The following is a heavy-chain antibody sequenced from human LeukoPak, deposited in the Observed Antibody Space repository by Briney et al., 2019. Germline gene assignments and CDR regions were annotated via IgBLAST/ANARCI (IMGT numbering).Heavy chain of an antibody. Sequence: GGALRHSCAAYGFTLSRYSMNWVRQAPLKGLEWVSSITSSRSYIYYAVSVKGRFTISRENANNSLYLQMNSLRAEDTAVYYCARDTGMDVWGQGTTVTVAS. CDR1: GFTLSRYS. J-gene: IGHJ6*02. CDR3: ARDTGMDV. CDR2: ITSSRSYI. V-gene: IGHV3-21*01.